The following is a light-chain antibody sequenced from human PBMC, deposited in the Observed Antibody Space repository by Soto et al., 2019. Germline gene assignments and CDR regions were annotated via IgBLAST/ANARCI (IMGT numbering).Light chain of an antibody. CDR2: KAS. CDR3: QQYNSYPWT. CDR1: QSISSW. J-gene: IGKJ1*01. V-gene: IGKV1-5*03. Sequence: DIQMTQSPSTLSASVGDRVTITCRASQSISSWLAWYQQKPGKAHKLLIYKASSLESGVPSRFSGSGSGTEFTLTISSLQPDDFATYYCQQYNSYPWTFGQGTKVKIK.